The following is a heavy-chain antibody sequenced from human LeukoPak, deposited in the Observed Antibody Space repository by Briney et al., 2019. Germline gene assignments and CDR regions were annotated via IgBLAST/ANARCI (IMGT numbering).Heavy chain of an antibody. V-gene: IGHV1-46*04. CDR1: GYSFTSYY. J-gene: IGHJ4*02. CDR2: INPSDGGT. CDR3: ARVIGEGRLPIDY. D-gene: IGHD3-16*01. Sequence: ASVKVSCKASGYSFTSYYVHCVRQAPGQGLEWVGVINPSDGGTISAQKLQDRVALTRDTSTSTVYMEMSSLKSDDTAVYYCARVIGEGRLPIDYWGQGTLVTVSS.